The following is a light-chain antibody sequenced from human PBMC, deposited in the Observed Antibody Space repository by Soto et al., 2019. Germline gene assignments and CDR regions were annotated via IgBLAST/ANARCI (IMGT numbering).Light chain of an antibody. V-gene: IGLV2-8*01. CDR1: SSDVGAYNY. CDR2: EVI. CDR3: SSSADNNVGV. Sequence: QSALTQPPSASGSPGQSVTISCTGTSSDVGAYNYVSWYQQHPGKAPKLIIYEVIKRPSGVPDRFSGSKSGNTASLTVSGLQAEDEADYYCSSSADNNVGVFGGGTKVTVL. J-gene: IGLJ2*01.